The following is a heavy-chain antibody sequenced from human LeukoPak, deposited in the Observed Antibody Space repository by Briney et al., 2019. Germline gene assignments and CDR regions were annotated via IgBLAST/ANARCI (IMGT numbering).Heavy chain of an antibody. CDR3: ARLYSSSEDGDY. Sequence: SETLSPTCTVSGGSISSSSYYWGWIRQPPGKGLEWIGSIYYSGSTYYNPSLKSRVTISVDTSKNQFSLKLSSVTAADTAVYYCARLYSSSEDGDYWGQGTLVTVSS. V-gene: IGHV4-39*01. D-gene: IGHD6-6*01. CDR2: IYYSGST. CDR1: GGSISSSSYY. J-gene: IGHJ4*02.